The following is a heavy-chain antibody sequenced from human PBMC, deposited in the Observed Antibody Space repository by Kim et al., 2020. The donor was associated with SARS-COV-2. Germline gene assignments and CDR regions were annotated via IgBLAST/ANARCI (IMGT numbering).Heavy chain of an antibody. CDR2: IWYDGSNK. CDR3: ARDGEWELLGHYYYMDV. CDR1: GFTFSSYG. V-gene: IGHV3-33*01. D-gene: IGHD1-26*01. Sequence: GGSLRLSCAASGFTFSSYGMHWVRQAPGKGLEWVAVIWYDGSNKYYADSVKGRFTISRDNSKNTLYLQMNSLRAEDTAVYYCARDGEWELLGHYYYMDVWGKGTTVTVSS. J-gene: IGHJ6*03.